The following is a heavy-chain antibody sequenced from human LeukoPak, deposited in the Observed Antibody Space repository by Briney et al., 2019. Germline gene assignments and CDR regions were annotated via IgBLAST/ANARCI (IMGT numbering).Heavy chain of an antibody. J-gene: IGHJ5*02. CDR1: GGSISSGSYY. V-gene: IGHV4-61*02. D-gene: IGHD3-10*01. CDR3: ARELGEELLWFGELHNWFDP. Sequence: SVTLSLTCTVSGGSISSGSYYWSWIRQPAGKGLEWIGRIYTSGSTNYNPSLKSRVTISVDTSKNQFSLKLSSVTAADTAVYYCARELGEELLWFGELHNWFDPWGQGTLVTVSS. CDR2: IYTSGST.